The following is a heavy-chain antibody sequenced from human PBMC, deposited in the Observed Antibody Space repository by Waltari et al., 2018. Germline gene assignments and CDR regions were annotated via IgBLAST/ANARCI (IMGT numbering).Heavy chain of an antibody. J-gene: IGHJ4*02. D-gene: IGHD1-26*01. CDR3: ARVGTPKWELQTLDY. Sequence: EVQLVESGGGLVQPGGSLRLSCAASGFTFSDHYMDWVRQAPGKGLEWVVRTRNKANSYTTEYAASVKGRFTISRDDSKNSLYLQMNSLKTEDTAVYYYARVGTPKWELQTLDYWGQGTLVTVSS. V-gene: IGHV3-72*01. CDR1: GFTFSDHY. CDR2: TRNKANSYTT.